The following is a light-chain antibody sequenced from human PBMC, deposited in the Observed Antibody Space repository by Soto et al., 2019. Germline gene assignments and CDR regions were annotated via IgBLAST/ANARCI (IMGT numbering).Light chain of an antibody. J-gene: IGKJ4*01. CDR2: DAS. CDR1: QSVASS. Sequence: EIVLTQSPATLSLSPGERATLSCRASQSVASSLAWYQQKPGQATRLLIYDASIWATGIPARFSGSGSGTDFSLTISSLEPEDVAVSDCQQRSSTFGGGTNVEIK. CDR3: QQRSST. V-gene: IGKV3-11*01.